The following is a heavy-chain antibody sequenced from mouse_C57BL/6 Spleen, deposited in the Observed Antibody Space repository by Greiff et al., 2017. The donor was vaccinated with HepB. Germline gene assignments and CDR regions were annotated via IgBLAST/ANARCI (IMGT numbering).Heavy chain of an antibody. V-gene: IGHV1-82*01. CDR2: IYPGDGDT. Sequence: LQESGPELVKPGASVKISCKASGYAFSSSWMNWVKQRPGKGLEWIGRIYPGDGDTNYNGKFKGKATLTADKSSSTAYMQLSSLTSEDSAVYFCARRQLRLQAMDYWGQGTSVTVSS. CDR3: ARRQLRLQAMDY. D-gene: IGHD3-2*02. CDR1: GYAFSSSW. J-gene: IGHJ4*01.